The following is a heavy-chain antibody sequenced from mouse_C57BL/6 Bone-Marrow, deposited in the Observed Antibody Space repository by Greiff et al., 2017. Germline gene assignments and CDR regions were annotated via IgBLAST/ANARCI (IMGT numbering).Heavy chain of an antibody. J-gene: IGHJ2*01. CDR3: ARREIFYDYDY. D-gene: IGHD2-4*01. Sequence: QVHVKQSGAELVKPGASVKMSCKATGYTFTSYWITWVKQRPGQGLEWIGDIYPGSGSTNYNEKFKSKATLTVDTSSSTAYMQLSSLTSEDSAVYYCARREIFYDYDYWGQGTTLTVSS. CDR1: GYTFTSYW. CDR2: IYPGSGST. V-gene: IGHV1-55*01.